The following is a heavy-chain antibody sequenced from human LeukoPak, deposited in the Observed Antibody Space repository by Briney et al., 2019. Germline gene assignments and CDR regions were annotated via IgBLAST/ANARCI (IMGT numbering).Heavy chain of an antibody. J-gene: IGHJ4*02. CDR2: IYYVGGA. D-gene: IGHD4-23*01. Sequence: SETLSLTCTVFGGFLSSDSYYWGWMRQPPGKGPEWVGTIYYVGGAFYNPSLRSRLTISMDTSRNQFSLRLSSMTAADTAVYYCARGDGGKPMGFWGQGTLVAVSS. V-gene: IGHV4-39*07. CDR1: GGFLSSDSYY. CDR3: ARGDGGKPMGF.